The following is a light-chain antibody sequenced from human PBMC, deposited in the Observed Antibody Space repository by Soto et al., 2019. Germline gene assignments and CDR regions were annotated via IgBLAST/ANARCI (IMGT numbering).Light chain of an antibody. Sequence: DVQMTQSPSTLSVSVGDRVTITCRASQNINSWLAWYQQKPGKAPNLLIYEASNLESGVPSRCSGSASGTEFTLTIRSLQPDDFATNYCQHDKQSPYTLGQATKLEIK. CDR3: QHDKQSPYT. V-gene: IGKV1-5*03. J-gene: IGKJ2*01. CDR2: EAS. CDR1: QNINSW.